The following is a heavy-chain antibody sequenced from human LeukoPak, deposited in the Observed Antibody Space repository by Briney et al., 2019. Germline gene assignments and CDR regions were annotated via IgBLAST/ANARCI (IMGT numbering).Heavy chain of an antibody. CDR1: GYTFTSYY. J-gene: IGHJ4*02. CDR2: INPSGGST. Sequence: ASVKVSCKASGYTFTSYYMHWVRQAPGQGLEWMGIINPSGGSTSYAQKFQGGVTMTEDTSTDTAYMELSSLRSEDTAVYYCATEGGNYDYVWGSYRYLDYWGQGTLVTVSS. CDR3: ATEGGNYDYVWGSYRYLDY. D-gene: IGHD3-16*02. V-gene: IGHV1-46*01.